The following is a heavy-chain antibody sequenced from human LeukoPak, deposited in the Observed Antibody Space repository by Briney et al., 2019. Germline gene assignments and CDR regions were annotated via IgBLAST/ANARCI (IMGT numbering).Heavy chain of an antibody. D-gene: IGHD3-10*01. V-gene: IGHV3-30-3*01. CDR3: AREYHGSGSHLDY. CDR2: ISYDGSNE. CDR1: GFTFSSYA. Sequence: PGGSLRLSCAASGFTFSSYAMHWVRQAPGKGLEWVTFISYDGSNEYYADSVKGRFTISRDNSKNTLYLQMNSLRAEDTAVYYCAREYHGSGSHLDYWGQGTLVTVSS. J-gene: IGHJ4*02.